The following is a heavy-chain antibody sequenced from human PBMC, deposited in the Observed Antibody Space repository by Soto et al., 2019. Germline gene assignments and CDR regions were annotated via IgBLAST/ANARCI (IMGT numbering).Heavy chain of an antibody. V-gene: IGHV4-34*01. CDR2: INHSGST. Sequence: QVQLQQWGAGLLKPSETLSLTCAVYGGSFSGYYWSWIRQPPGKGLEWIGEINHSGSTNYNPSLKSRVTISVDTSKNQFSLKLSSVTAADTAVYYCARDHPLGQQLEYLVSTQRRRFDYWGQGTLVTVSS. CDR1: GGSFSGYY. CDR3: ARDHPLGQQLEYLVSTQRRRFDY. D-gene: IGHD6-13*01. J-gene: IGHJ4*02.